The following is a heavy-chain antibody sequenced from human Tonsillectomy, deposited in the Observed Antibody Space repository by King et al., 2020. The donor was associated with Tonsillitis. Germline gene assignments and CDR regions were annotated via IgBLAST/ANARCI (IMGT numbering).Heavy chain of an antibody. V-gene: IGHV4-38-2*01. D-gene: IGHD4-23*01. CDR3: ALPNHLGGNSIHWFDP. CDR1: GYSIISGYH. Sequence: QLQESGPGLVKPSGTLSLTCAVSGYSIISGYHWGWIRQPPGKGLEWIGTIDYSGTTYYNPSLKSRLIISVDTSKNQFSLELRSVTAADTAVYYCALPNHLGGNSIHWFDPWGQGTLVTVSS. CDR2: IDYSGTT. J-gene: IGHJ5*02.